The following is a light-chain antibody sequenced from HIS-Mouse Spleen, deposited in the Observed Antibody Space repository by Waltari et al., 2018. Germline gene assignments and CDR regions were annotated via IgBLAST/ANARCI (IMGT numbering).Light chain of an antibody. CDR3: CSYAGSSTL. CDR1: SSDVGCHNL. J-gene: IGLJ2*01. Sequence: QSALTQPASVSGSPGQSITISCTGTSSDVGCHNLVSWYQQHPGKAPKLMIYEGSKRPSGVSNRFSGSKSGNTASLTISGLQAEDEADYYCCSYAGSSTLFGGGTKLTVI. CDR2: EGS. V-gene: IGLV2-23*01.